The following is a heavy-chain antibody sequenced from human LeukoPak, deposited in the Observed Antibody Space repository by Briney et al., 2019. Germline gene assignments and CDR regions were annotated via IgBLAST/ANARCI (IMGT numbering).Heavy chain of an antibody. CDR3: AKDAKSIRIPHYYYMDV. CDR1: GFTFSSYA. Sequence: GGSLRLSCAASGFTFSSYAMSWVRQAPGKGLEWVSAISGSGGSTYYADSVKGRFTISRDNSKNTLYLQMNSLRAEDTAVYYCAKDAKSIRIPHYYYMDVWGKGTTVTVSS. V-gene: IGHV3-23*01. CDR2: ISGSGGST. J-gene: IGHJ6*03.